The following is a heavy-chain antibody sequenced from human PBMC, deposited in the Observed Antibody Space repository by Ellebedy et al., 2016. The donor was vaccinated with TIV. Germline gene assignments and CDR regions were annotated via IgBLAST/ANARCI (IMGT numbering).Heavy chain of an antibody. V-gene: IGHV3-74*01. Sequence: PGGSLRLSCAASGFTFSSYWMHWVRQAPGKGLVWVSRINRDGSITSYADSVKGRFSISRDNAKNTLYLQMNSLRAEDTAVYYCARPPSLEAAVAGYWGQGTLVTVSS. J-gene: IGHJ4*02. CDR1: GFTFSSYW. CDR3: ARPPSLEAAVAGY. CDR2: INRDGSIT. D-gene: IGHD6-19*01.